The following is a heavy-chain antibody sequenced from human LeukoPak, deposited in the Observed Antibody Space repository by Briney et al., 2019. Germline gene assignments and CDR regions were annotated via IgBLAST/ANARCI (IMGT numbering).Heavy chain of an antibody. D-gene: IGHD6-13*01. J-gene: IGHJ6*03. V-gene: IGHV1-69*13. CDR3: ARAGQQLVPNYYYYMDV. CDR2: IIPIFGTA. Sequence: SVKVSCKASGGTFSSYAISWVRQAPGQGLEWMGGIIPIFGTANYAQKFQGRVTITADESTSTAYMELSSLRSEDTAVYYCARAGQQLVPNYYYYMDVWGKGTTVTVSS. CDR1: GGTFSSYA.